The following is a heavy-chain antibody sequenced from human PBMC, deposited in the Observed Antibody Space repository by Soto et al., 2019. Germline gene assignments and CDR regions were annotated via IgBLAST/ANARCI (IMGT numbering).Heavy chain of an antibody. J-gene: IGHJ6*02. CDR3: AKEKTYYDFWSGYSDDYGMDV. D-gene: IGHD3-3*01. CDR2: ISGSGGST. Sequence: PGGSLRLSCAASGFTFSSYAMSWVRQAPGKGLEWVSAISGSGGSTYYADSVKGRFTISRDNSKNTLYLQMNSLRAEDTAVYYCAKEKTYYDFWSGYSDDYGMDVWGQGTTVTVSS. CDR1: GFTFSSYA. V-gene: IGHV3-23*01.